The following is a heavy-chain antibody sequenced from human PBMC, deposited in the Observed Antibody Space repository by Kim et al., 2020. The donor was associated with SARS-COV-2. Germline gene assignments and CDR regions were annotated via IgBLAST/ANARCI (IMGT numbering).Heavy chain of an antibody. CDR1: GGSISSGGYY. D-gene: IGHD3-22*01. V-gene: IGHV4-31*03. Sequence: SETLSLTCTVSGGSISSGGYYWSWIRQHPGKGLEWIGYIYYSGSTYYNPSLKSRVTISVDTSKNQFSLKLSSVTAADTAVYYCARDRDRPNYYGSSGYYHIRYYYGMDVWGQGTTVTVSS. CDR2: IYYSGST. J-gene: IGHJ6*02. CDR3: ARDRDRPNYYGSSGYYHIRYYYGMDV.